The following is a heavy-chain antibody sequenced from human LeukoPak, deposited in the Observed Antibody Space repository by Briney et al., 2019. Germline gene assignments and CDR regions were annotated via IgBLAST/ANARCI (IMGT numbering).Heavy chain of an antibody. J-gene: IGHJ4*02. V-gene: IGHV1-2*06. Sequence: ASVKVSCKASGYTFTGYYMHWVRQAPGQGLEWMGRINPNSGGTNYAQKFQGRVTMTRDTSISTAYMELSRLRSDDTAVYYCARGKPVYFYGSGSYLASPFDSWGQGNLVTVSS. CDR1: GYTFTGYY. D-gene: IGHD3-10*01. CDR3: ARGKPVYFYGSGSYLASPFDS. CDR2: INPNSGGT.